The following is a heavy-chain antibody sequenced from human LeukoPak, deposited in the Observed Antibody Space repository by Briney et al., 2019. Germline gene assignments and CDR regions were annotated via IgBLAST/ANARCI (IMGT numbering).Heavy chain of an antibody. CDR3: AKDIWSSGTFLDY. D-gene: IGHD3-10*01. Sequence: PGGSLRLSCAASGFTFTSYAMSWVRQAPGKGLEWVSFIGGSGSVTSYAASVKGRFTISRDNFKNTLSLLLSSLRADDTAVYYCAKDIWSSGTFLDYWGQGTLVTVSS. CDR1: GFTFTSYA. J-gene: IGHJ4*02. CDR2: IGGSGSVT. V-gene: IGHV3-23*01.